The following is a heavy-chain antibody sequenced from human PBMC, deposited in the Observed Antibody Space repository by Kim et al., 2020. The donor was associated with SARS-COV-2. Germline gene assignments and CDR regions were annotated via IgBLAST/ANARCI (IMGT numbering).Heavy chain of an antibody. Sequence: GGSLRLSCAASGFTFNDAWMSWVRQAPGKGLEWIGCIERDADGETTDYAAPVRGRFTISRDDSKNIPYLQMDGLKTEDTAVYYCTTVGGHRSSCLEFWGRGTLVTVSS. CDR1: GFTFNDAW. D-gene: IGHD6-13*01. CDR3: TTVGGHRSSCLEF. CDR2: IERDADGETT. J-gene: IGHJ4*02. V-gene: IGHV3-15*04.